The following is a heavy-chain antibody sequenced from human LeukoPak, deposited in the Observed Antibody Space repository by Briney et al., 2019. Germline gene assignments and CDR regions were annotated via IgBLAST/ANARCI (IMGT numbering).Heavy chain of an antibody. J-gene: IGHJ6*03. Sequence: SETLSLTCTVSGYSISSGYYWGWIRQPPGKGLEWIGSIYHSGSTYFNPSLKSRVTISVDTSKNQFSLKLSSVTAADTAVYYCARDWGVSARPGYMDVWGKGTTVTVSS. D-gene: IGHD6-6*01. CDR2: IYHSGST. CDR1: GYSISSGYY. V-gene: IGHV4-38-2*02. CDR3: ARDWGVSARPGYMDV.